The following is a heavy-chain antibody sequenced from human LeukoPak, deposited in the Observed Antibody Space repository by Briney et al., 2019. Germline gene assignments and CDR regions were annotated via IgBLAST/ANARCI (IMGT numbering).Heavy chain of an antibody. V-gene: IGHV4-39*07. CDR1: GGSISSSSYY. D-gene: IGHD6-13*01. J-gene: IGHJ6*03. Sequence: SETLSLTCTVSGGSISSSSYYWGWIRQPPGKGLEWIGSIYYSGSTYYNPSLKSRVTISVDTSKNQFSLKLSSVTAADTAVYYCARTYSSSWYRHYYMDVWGKGTPVTISS. CDR3: ARTYSSSWYRHYYMDV. CDR2: IYYSGST.